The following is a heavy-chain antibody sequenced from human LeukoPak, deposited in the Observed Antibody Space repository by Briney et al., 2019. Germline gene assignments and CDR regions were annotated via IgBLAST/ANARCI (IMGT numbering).Heavy chain of an antibody. CDR3: ARGQGGSSWYHPRSPFDY. CDR1: GGSFSGYY. J-gene: IGHJ4*02. Sequence: SETLSLTCAVYGGSFSGYYWSWIRQPPGKGLEWIGETNHSGSTNYNPSLKSRVTISVDTSKNQFSLKLSSVTAADTAVYYCARGQGGSSWYHPRSPFDYWGQGTLVTVSS. D-gene: IGHD6-13*01. V-gene: IGHV4-34*01. CDR2: TNHSGST.